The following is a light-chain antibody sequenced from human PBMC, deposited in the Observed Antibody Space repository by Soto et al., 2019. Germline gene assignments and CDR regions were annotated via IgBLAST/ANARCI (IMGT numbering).Light chain of an antibody. CDR3: SSYTTSSTPRYV. Sequence: QSVLTQPASVSGSPGQSITISCTGTSSDVGRYNYVSWYQQHPGKAPKLMIYDVSNRPSGVTNRFSGSKSGNTASLTISGLQAEDEADYYCSSYTTSSTPRYVFGTGTQLTVL. CDR2: DVS. V-gene: IGLV2-14*01. J-gene: IGLJ1*01. CDR1: SSDVGRYNY.